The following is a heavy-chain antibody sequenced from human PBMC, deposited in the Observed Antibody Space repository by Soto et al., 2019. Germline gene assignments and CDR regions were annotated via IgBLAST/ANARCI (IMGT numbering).Heavy chain of an antibody. V-gene: IGHV3-23*01. CDR3: AQRGLREIKDDY. CDR2: ISAGGGNT. Sequence: DVQVLESGGGLVQPGGSLRLSCAASGFTFSRYAMSWVRQAPGKGLEWVSTISAGGGNTYYADSVKGRFTISRDNSKNTLYLRMNSLRAEDTAVYYCAQRGLREIKDDYWGQGTLVTDSS. J-gene: IGHJ4*02. CDR1: GFTFSRYA. D-gene: IGHD4-17*01.